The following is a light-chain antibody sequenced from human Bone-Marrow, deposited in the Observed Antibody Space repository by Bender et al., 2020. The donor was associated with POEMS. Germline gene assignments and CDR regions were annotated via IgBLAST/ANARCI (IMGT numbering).Light chain of an antibody. J-gene: IGLJ2*01. Sequence: QSALTQPASVSGSPGQSITFSCTGTSRGIGAYNYVSWYQQHPGEAPKLVIYGVSNRPSGVSTRFSGSKSDNTASLTISGLQADDEADYYCSSYGGSTFPVVFGGGTRLTVL. V-gene: IGLV2-14*01. CDR1: SRGIGAYNY. CDR3: SSYGGSTFPVV. CDR2: GVS.